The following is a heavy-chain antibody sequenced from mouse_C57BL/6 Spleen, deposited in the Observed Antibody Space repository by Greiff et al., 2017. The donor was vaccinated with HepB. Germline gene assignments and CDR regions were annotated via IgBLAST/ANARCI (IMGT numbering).Heavy chain of an antibody. CDR1: GYTFTSYW. CDR2: INPSNGGT. V-gene: IGHV1-53*01. Sequence: QVQLQQPGTELVKPGASVKLSCKASGYTFTSYWMHWVKQRPGQGLEWIGNINPSNGGTNYNEKFKSKATLTVDKSSSTAYMPLSSLTSEDSAVYDGAKPDGSYWYFDVWGTGTTVTVSS. J-gene: IGHJ1*03. CDR3: AKPDGSYWYFDV. D-gene: IGHD2-3*01.